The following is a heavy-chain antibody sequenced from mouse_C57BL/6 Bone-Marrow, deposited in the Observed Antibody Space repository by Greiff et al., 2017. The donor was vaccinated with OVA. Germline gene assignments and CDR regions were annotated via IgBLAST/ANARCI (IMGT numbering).Heavy chain of an antibody. CDR1: GFNIKDAY. Sequence: VQLQQSGAELVRPGASVKLSCTASGFNIKDAYMHWVKQRPEQGLAWIGWIDPAHGATEYAPKFKGKATITADTSSNTAYLQLSSLTSEDTAVYNCTSYGNFDYWGQGTTLTVSS. D-gene: IGHD2-1*01. CDR2: IDPAHGAT. J-gene: IGHJ2*01. V-gene: IGHV14-4*01. CDR3: TSYGNFDY.